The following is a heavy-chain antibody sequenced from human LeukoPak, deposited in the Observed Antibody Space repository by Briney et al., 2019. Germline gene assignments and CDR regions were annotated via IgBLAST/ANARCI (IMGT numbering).Heavy chain of an antibody. D-gene: IGHD3-16*01. J-gene: IGHJ4*02. CDR2: ISYDGRNK. V-gene: IGHV3-30*18. Sequence: GRSLRLSCAASGFTFSTYDIHWVRQAPGKGLEWVAIISYDGRNKYYADSVKGRFTISRDNSKNTLYLQMNSLRAEDTAVYYCAKDGVGGYFDYWGQGNLVTVSS. CDR3: AKDGVGGYFDY. CDR1: GFTFSTYD.